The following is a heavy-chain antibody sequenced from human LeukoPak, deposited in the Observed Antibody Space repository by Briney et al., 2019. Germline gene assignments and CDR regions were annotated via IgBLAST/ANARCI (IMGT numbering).Heavy chain of an antibody. CDR3: AREIGGYTYGYVPREVSYYFDY. CDR1: GGSFSGYY. CDR2: INHSGST. D-gene: IGHD5-18*01. J-gene: IGHJ4*02. Sequence: SETLSLTCAVYGGSFSGYYWSWIRQAPGKGLEWIGEINHSGSTNYNPSLKSRVTISVDTSKNQFSLKLSSVTAADTAVYYCAREIGGYTYGYVPREVSYYFDYWGQGTLVTVSS. V-gene: IGHV4-34*01.